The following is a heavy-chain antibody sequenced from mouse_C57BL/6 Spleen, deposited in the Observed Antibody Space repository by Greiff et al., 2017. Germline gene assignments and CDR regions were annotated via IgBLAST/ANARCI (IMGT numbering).Heavy chain of an antibody. CDR1: GYTFTSYW. CDR3: ARPYDGYYDWFAY. Sequence: QVQLQQPGAELVKPGASVKMSCKASGYTFTSYWITWVKQRPGQGLEWIGDIYPGSGSTNYNEKFKSKATLTVDTSSSTAYMQLSSLTSEDSAVYYCARPYDGYYDWFAYWGQGTLVTVSA. D-gene: IGHD2-3*01. J-gene: IGHJ3*01. CDR2: IYPGSGST. V-gene: IGHV1-55*01.